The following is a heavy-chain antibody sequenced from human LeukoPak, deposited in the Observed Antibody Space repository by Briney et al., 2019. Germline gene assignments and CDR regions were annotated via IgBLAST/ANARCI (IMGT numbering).Heavy chain of an antibody. J-gene: IGHJ4*02. CDR2: ISGSGRST. V-gene: IGHV3-23*01. CDR3: TRGGGGDPFDY. Sequence: GGSLRLSCAASGFTFSSFDMSWVRQAPGKGLEWVSSISGSGRSTQYADSVKGRFSISRDNSRKRLYLQMNSLRAEDTAVYYCTRGGGGDPFDYWGQGTLVTVSS. D-gene: IGHD2-21*02. CDR1: GFTFSSFD.